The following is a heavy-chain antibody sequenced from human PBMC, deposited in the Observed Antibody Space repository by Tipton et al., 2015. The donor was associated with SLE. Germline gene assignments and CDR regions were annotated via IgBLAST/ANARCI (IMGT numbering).Heavy chain of an antibody. J-gene: IGHJ2*01. D-gene: IGHD3-16*02. Sequence: TLSLTCTVSGGSISSYYWSWIRQPPGKGLEWIGYIYYSGNTNYNPSLMSRVTISVDTSKNQFSLKLSSVTAADTAVYYCARHRLSANWSFDLWGRGTLVTVSS. V-gene: IGHV4-59*01. CDR3: ARHRLSANWSFDL. CDR1: GGSISSYY. CDR2: IYYSGNT.